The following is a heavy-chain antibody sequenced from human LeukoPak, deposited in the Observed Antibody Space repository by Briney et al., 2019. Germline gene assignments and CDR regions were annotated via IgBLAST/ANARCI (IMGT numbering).Heavy chain of an antibody. D-gene: IGHD5-18*01. Sequence: PSETLSLTCTVSGGSISSYYWSWIRQPPGKGLEWIGHIYYSRGTNYNPSLKSRVTISVDTSKNQFSLKLSSVTAADTAVYYCARDRGIGYSYGMEGGLDYWGQGTLVTVSS. J-gene: IGHJ4*02. CDR2: IYYSRGT. CDR3: ARDRGIGYSYGMEGGLDY. CDR1: GGSISSYY. V-gene: IGHV4-59*01.